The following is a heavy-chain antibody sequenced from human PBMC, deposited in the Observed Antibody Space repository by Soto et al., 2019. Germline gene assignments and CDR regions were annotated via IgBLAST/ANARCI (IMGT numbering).Heavy chain of an antibody. D-gene: IGHD5-12*01. CDR2: ISSSSSTI. J-gene: IGHJ4*02. V-gene: IGHV3-48*01. CDR1: GFTFSSYS. CDR3: ARGSFLDSGYNHNDY. Sequence: GGSLRLSCAASGFTFSSYSMNWVRQAPGKGLEWVSYISSSSSTIYYADSVKGRFTISRDNAKNSLYLQMNSLRAEDTAVYYCARGSFLDSGYNHNDYWGQGTLVTVSS.